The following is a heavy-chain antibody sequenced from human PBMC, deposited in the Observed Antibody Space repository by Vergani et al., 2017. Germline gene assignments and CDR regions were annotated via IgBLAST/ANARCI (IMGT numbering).Heavy chain of an antibody. J-gene: IGHJ4*02. V-gene: IGHV1-18*04. Sequence: QVQLVQSGAEVKKPGASVKVSCKASGYTFTRYGTSWVRQAPGQGLEWMGWISAYNGNTNYAQKLQGRVTRTTDTSTRTAYMELRSLRSDDTAVYYCARDQVLRYYDFWSGYSRNFDYWGQGTLVTVSS. CDR1: GYTFTRYG. D-gene: IGHD3-3*01. CDR2: ISAYNGNT. CDR3: ARDQVLRYYDFWSGYSRNFDY.